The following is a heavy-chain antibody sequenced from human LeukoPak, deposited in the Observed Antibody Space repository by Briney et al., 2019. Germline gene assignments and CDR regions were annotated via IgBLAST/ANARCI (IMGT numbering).Heavy chain of an antibody. J-gene: IGHJ4*02. CDR2: IYYSRST. V-gene: IGHV4-61*01. Sequence: SETLSLTCTVSGGSVSSGSYYWSWIRQPPGKGLEWIGYIYYSRSTNYNPSLKSRVTISVDTSKNQFSLKLRSVTAADTAVYYCARDRLTGGSGSHYNVWGQGTLVTVSS. CDR3: ARDRLTGGSGSHYNV. D-gene: IGHD3-10*01. CDR1: GGSVSSGSYY.